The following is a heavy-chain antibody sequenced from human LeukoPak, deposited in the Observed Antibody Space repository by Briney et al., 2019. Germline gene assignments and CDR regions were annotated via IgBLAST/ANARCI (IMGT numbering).Heavy chain of an antibody. J-gene: IGHJ4*02. CDR3: ARGRPHGNDY. D-gene: IGHD4-23*01. CDR1: GFTFSSYA. V-gene: IGHV3-74*01. Sequence: GRSLRLSCAASGFTFSSYAMHWVRQAPGKGLVWVSRINSDGSSTSYADSVKGRFTISRDNAKNTLYLQMNSLRVEDTAVYYCARGRPHGNDYWGQGTLVTVSS. CDR2: INSDGSST.